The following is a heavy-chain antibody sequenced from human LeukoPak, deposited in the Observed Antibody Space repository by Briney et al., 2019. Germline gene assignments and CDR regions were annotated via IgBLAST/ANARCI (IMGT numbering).Heavy chain of an antibody. CDR2: ISGSGGST. CDR3: ARDSSYDSSGFPPTYYYYYMDV. CDR1: GFTFSSYA. Sequence: PGGSLRLSCAASGFTFSSYAMSWVRQAPGKGLEWVSAISGSGGSTYYADSVKGRFTISRDNAKNSLYLQMNSLRADDTAVYYCARDSSYDSSGFPPTYYYYYMDVWGKGTTVTVSS. D-gene: IGHD3-22*01. J-gene: IGHJ6*03. V-gene: IGHV3-23*01.